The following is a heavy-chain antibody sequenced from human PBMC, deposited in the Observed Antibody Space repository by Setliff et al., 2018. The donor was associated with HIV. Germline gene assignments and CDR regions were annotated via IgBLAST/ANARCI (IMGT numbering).Heavy chain of an antibody. CDR3: AQDQSFDSRGWYSYFDS. J-gene: IGHJ4*02. V-gene: IGHV3-7*01. CDR2: IKEDGSEE. Sequence: SLRLSCVASGFSVSFNYMNWVRQGPGKGLEWVANIKEDGSEEYYVDSVKGRFTISRDNARNSLYLQMNSLRAEDTAVYYCAQDQSFDSRGWYSYFDSWGQGTPVTVSS. CDR1: GFSVSFNY. D-gene: IGHD6-19*01.